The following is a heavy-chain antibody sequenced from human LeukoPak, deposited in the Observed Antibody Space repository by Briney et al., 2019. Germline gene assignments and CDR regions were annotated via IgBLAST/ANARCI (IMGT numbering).Heavy chain of an antibody. V-gene: IGHV3-73*01. CDR3: TTGYSYGTGIGN. D-gene: IGHD5-18*01. CDR2: IRSKANSYAT. Sequence: GGSLRLSCAASGFTFSSYAMTWVRQAPGKGLEWVGRIRSKANSYATAYAASVKGRFTISRDDSKNTAYLQMNSLKTEDTAVYYCTTGYSYGTGIGNWGQGTLVTVSS. J-gene: IGHJ4*02. CDR1: GFTFSSYA.